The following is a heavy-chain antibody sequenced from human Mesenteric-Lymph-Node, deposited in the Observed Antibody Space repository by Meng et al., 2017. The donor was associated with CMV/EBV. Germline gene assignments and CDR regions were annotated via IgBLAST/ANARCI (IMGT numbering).Heavy chain of an antibody. D-gene: IGHD3-22*01. V-gene: IGHV3-7*01. Sequence: GGSLRLSCVASGFTFETYWMSWVRQAPGKGLEWVANIKQDGSEKNYADSVKGRFIISRDNAKNSLYLQMSSLTAEDTAVYYCARDGSGYYYSDPDYWGQGTLVTVSS. CDR2: IKQDGSEK. CDR3: ARDGSGYYYSDPDY. J-gene: IGHJ4*02. CDR1: GFTFETYW.